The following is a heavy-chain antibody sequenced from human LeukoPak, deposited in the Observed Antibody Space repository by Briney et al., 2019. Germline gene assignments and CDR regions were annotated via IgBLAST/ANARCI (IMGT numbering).Heavy chain of an antibody. Sequence: ASVKVSCKASGYSFTGYYIHWVRQAPGQGLEWMGWIYPNNGGTNQVQKFQGRVTMTRDTSINTAYMEVSSLRSDDTAVYYCARYSNSGGDYWGQGTLVTVSS. CDR3: ARYSNSGGDY. CDR1: GYSFTGYY. D-gene: IGHD6-6*01. J-gene: IGHJ4*02. CDR2: IYPNNGGT. V-gene: IGHV1-2*02.